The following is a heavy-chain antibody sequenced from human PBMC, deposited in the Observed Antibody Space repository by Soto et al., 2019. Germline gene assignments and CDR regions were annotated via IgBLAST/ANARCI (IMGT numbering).Heavy chain of an antibody. Sequence: QVQLVQSGAEVKKPGASVKVSCKASGYTFTSYDINWVRQATGQGLEWMGWMNPNSGNTGYAQKFQGRVTMTRNTSISTAYMELSSLRSEDTAVYYCARVCHYDFWSGYFPAPLGFDPWGQGTLVTVSS. V-gene: IGHV1-8*01. CDR3: ARVCHYDFWSGYFPAPLGFDP. J-gene: IGHJ5*02. CDR1: GYTFTSYD. CDR2: MNPNSGNT. D-gene: IGHD3-3*01.